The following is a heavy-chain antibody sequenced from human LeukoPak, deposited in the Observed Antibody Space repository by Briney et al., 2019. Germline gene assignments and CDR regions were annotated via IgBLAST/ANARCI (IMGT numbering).Heavy chain of an antibody. Sequence: GGSLRLSCAASGFTFSSSLMMWVRQGTGKGLEWVSAISRSGETTYYVDSVKGRFTISRDNSKNTLYLQINCLRAEDTALYYCARVGEGYWGQGTLVTVSS. J-gene: IGHJ4*02. CDR3: ARVGEGY. CDR2: ISRSGETT. V-gene: IGHV3-23*01. D-gene: IGHD3-10*01. CDR1: GFTFSSSL.